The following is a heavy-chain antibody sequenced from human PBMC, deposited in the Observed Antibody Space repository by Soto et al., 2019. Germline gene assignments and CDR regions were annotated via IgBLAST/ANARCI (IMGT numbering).Heavy chain of an antibody. Sequence: TLSLTCAVSGGSISSGGYSWSWIRQPPGKGLEWIGYIYHSGSTYYNPSLKSRVTISVDRSKNQYSLRLSSVTAADTAVYYCASAKPSTTTYDYDSSGSYAFDIWGQGTMVTVSS. J-gene: IGHJ3*02. CDR1: GGSISSGGYS. V-gene: IGHV4-30-2*01. CDR2: IYHSGST. CDR3: ASAKPSTTTYDYDSSGSYAFDI. D-gene: IGHD3-22*01.